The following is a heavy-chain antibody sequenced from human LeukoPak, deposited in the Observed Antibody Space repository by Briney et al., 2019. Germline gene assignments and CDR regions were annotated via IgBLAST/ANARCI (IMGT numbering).Heavy chain of an antibody. D-gene: IGHD2-15*01. Sequence: GGSLRLSCAASGFTFWSSGMSWVRQAPGKGLEWVSAISGSGGRTYYPDSVKGRFTISRDNAKNSLYLQMNSLRAEDTAVYYCARVLRYCSGGNCYSGGLGYMDVWGKGTTVTISS. CDR3: ARVLRYCSGGNCYSGGLGYMDV. V-gene: IGHV3-23*01. CDR2: ISGSGGRT. J-gene: IGHJ6*03. CDR1: GFTFWSSG.